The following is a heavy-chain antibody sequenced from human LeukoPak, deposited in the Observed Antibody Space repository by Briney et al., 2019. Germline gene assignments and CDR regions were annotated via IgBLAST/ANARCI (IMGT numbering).Heavy chain of an antibody. J-gene: IGHJ3*02. CDR2: IYHSGST. CDR3: ARSAYGDYGPAPAHDAFDI. CDR1: GGSISSSNW. V-gene: IGHV4-4*02. D-gene: IGHD4-17*01. Sequence: PSGTLSLTCAVSGGSISSSNWWSWVRQPPGKGLEWIGEIYHSGSTNYNPSLKSRVTTSVDKSKNQFSLKLSSVTAADTAVYYCARSAYGDYGPAPAHDAFDIWGQGTMVTVSS.